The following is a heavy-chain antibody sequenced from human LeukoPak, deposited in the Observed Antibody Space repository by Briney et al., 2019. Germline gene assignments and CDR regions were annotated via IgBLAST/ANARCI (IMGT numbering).Heavy chain of an antibody. CDR2: INPNSGGT. Sequence: ASVKVSCKASGYTFTVYYMHWVRQAPGQGLEWMGRINPNSGGTNYAQKFQGRVTMTRDTSISTAYMELSRLRSDDTAVYYCARDRVGGKGFDPWGQGTLVTVSS. D-gene: IGHD1-26*01. CDR3: ARDRVGGKGFDP. CDR1: GYTFTVYY. V-gene: IGHV1-2*06. J-gene: IGHJ5*02.